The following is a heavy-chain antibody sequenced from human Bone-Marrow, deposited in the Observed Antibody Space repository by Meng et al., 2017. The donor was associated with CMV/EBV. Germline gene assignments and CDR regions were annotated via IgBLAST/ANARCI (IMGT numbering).Heavy chain of an antibody. Sequence: SVKVSCKASGGTFSSYAISWVRQAPGQGLEWMGGIIPILGIANYAQKFQGRVTITADKSTSTAYMELSSLRSEDTAVYYCARGPLSGSYLGYYYGMDVWGQGTTVTVSS. D-gene: IGHD1-26*01. J-gene: IGHJ6*02. CDR1: GGTFSSYA. CDR2: IIPILGIA. CDR3: ARGPLSGSYLGYYYGMDV. V-gene: IGHV1-69*10.